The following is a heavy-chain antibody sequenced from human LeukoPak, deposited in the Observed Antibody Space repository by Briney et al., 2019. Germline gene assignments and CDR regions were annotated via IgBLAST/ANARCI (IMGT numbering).Heavy chain of an antibody. Sequence: GGSLRLSCAVSGFTFSDYHMSWIRQAPGKGLEWISYISSGGSSISHADSVKGRFTISRDNAENSLYLQMNSLRAEDTAVYYCARRTAGGRCFDYRGQGTLVTVSS. J-gene: IGHJ4*02. CDR1: GFTFSDYH. V-gene: IGHV3-11*01. CDR2: ISSGGSSI. D-gene: IGHD6-13*01. CDR3: ARRTAGGRCFDY.